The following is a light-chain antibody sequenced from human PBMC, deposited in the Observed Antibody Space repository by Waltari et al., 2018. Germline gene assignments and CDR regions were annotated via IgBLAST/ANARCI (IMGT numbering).Light chain of an antibody. CDR2: GAS. CDR1: QSVSNSF. CDR3: QQYGSSPET. V-gene: IGKV3-20*01. J-gene: IGKJ1*01. Sequence: IVLTPSPGTLSLSPGERATLSCRASQSVSNSFLAWYQQKPGQAPRLLIYGASSRATGIPGRFSGSGSGTDFTLTISRLEPEDFTVYYCQQYGSSPETFGQGTKVEIK.